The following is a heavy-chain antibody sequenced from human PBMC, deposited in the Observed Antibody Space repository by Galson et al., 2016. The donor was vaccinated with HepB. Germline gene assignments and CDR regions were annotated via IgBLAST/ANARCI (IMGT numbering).Heavy chain of an antibody. CDR2: IYYSGST. CDR1: GGSISTGIYY. J-gene: IGHJ5*02. CDR3: ARQKLYSSSWYILYWFDP. Sequence: ETLSLTCTVSGGSISTGIYYWRWIRQPAGKGLEWIGRIYYSGSTFYNPSLKSRVTIYVDTSKNQFSLKLSSVTAADTAVYYCARQKLYSSSWYILYWFDPWGQGTLVTVSS. V-gene: IGHV4-39*01. D-gene: IGHD6-13*01.